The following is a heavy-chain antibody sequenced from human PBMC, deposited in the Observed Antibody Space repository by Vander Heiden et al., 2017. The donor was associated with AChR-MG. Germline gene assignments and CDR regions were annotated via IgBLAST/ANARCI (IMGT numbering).Heavy chain of an antibody. D-gene: IGHD2-2*01. Sequence: QVQLQESGPGLVKPSQTLSLTCTVSGGSISSGSYYWSWRRQPAGKGLEWIGRIYTSGSTNYNPSLKSRVKISVDTSKNQFSLKLSSVTAADTAVYYCARVQGWWGVVVPAATSSYYYGMDVWGQGTTVTVSS. CDR1: GGSISSGSYY. CDR2: IYTSGST. J-gene: IGHJ6*02. V-gene: IGHV4-61*02. CDR3: ARVQGWWGVVVPAATSSYYYGMDV.